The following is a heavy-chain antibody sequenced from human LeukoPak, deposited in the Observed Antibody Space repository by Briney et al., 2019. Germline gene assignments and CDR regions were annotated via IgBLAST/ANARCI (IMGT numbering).Heavy chain of an antibody. Sequence: PGGSLRLSCAASGFTFSTYAISWARQAPGKGLEWVSGMSGTGVTPYYADSVKGRFTISRDNSKSTLYLQMNSLRADDTAVYFCAKDPTPYSGNKFYFDYWGQGTLVTVSS. J-gene: IGHJ4*02. CDR1: GFTFSTYA. V-gene: IGHV3-23*01. D-gene: IGHD3-10*01. CDR2: MSGTGVTP. CDR3: AKDPTPYSGNKFYFDY.